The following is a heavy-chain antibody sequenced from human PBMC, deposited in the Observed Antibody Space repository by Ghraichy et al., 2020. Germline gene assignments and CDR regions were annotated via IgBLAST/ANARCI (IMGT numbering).Heavy chain of an antibody. Sequence: GGSLRLSCAASGFTFSSYGMHWVRQAPGKGLEWVAVISYDGSNKYYADSVKGRFTISRDNSKNTLYLQMNSLRAEDTAVYYCAKDLSGYDSGWGQGTLVTVSS. V-gene: IGHV3-30*18. J-gene: IGHJ4*02. CDR2: ISYDGSNK. D-gene: IGHD5-12*01. CDR1: GFTFSSYG. CDR3: AKDLSGYDSG.